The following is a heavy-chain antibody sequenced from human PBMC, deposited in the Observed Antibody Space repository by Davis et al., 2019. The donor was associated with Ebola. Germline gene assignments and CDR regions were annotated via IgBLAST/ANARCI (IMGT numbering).Heavy chain of an antibody. CDR3: AKDEGGSYSGVSDAFDI. CDR1: GYTFTSYY. Sequence: SVQVSCKASGYTFTSYYMHWVRQAPGQGLEWMGIINLSGESISYAQKFQGRVTITRDTSTSTVYMELSSLRSEDTAVYYCAKDEGGSYSGVSDAFDIWGQGTMVTVSS. D-gene: IGHD1-26*01. J-gene: IGHJ3*02. V-gene: IGHV1-46*01. CDR2: INLSGESI.